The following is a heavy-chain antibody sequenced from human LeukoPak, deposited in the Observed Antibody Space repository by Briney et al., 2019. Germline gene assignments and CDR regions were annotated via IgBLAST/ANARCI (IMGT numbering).Heavy chain of an antibody. D-gene: IGHD3-9*01. Sequence: GGSLRLSCAASGFTVSSNYMSWVRQAPGKGLEWVSVIYSGGSTYYADSVKGRFTISRDNSKNTLYLKMNSLRAEDTAVYYCARGGRYFDWLLFGAFDIWGQGTMVTVSS. CDR3: ARGGRYFDWLLFGAFDI. CDR2: IYSGGST. V-gene: IGHV3-53*01. CDR1: GFTVSSNY. J-gene: IGHJ3*02.